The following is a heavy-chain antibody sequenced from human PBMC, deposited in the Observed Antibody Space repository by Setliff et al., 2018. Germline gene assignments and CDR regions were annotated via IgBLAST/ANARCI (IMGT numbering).Heavy chain of an antibody. CDR1: RFTFSNYW. J-gene: IGHJ4*02. D-gene: IGHD3-10*01. CDR2: IKEDGSEK. Sequence: PGGSLRLSCAASRFTFSNYWMSWVRQAPGKGLEWVANIKEDGSEKYYVDSVKGRFTISRDNAKNSLYLQMNSLRAEDTAVYYCARWFKPASGTFYPDHWGQGTLVTVSS. V-gene: IGHV3-7*01. CDR3: ARWFKPASGTFYPDH.